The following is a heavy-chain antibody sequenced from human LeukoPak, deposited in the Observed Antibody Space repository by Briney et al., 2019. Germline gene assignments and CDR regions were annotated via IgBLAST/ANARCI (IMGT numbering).Heavy chain of an antibody. V-gene: IGHV3-30-3*01. J-gene: IGHJ4*02. CDR1: AFTFSRYG. CDR3: ARGLPGGFVGFSSSYYPLDY. Sequence: GGSLRLSCVASAFTFSRYGMHWVRQAPGKGLEWVALISYDGSNKYYGDSVKGRFTISRDNSKNTLSLQMNSLRGVDTAVYYCARGLPGGFVGFSSSYYPLDYWGQGTLVTVSS. D-gene: IGHD6-13*01. CDR2: ISYDGSNK.